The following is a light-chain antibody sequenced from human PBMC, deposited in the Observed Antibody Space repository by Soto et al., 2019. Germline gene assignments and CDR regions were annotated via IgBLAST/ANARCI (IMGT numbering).Light chain of an antibody. J-gene: IGLJ1*01. CDR2: DVT. CDR3: SSYISSSTLEV. CDR1: SSDVGGYNY. Sequence: QSVLTQPASVSGSPGQSITISCTGTSSDVGGYNYVSWYQHHPGKAPKLLIYDVTTRPSGVSNRFSGSKSGNTASLTISGLQPEDEADYYCSSYISSSTLEVFGTGT. V-gene: IGLV2-14*03.